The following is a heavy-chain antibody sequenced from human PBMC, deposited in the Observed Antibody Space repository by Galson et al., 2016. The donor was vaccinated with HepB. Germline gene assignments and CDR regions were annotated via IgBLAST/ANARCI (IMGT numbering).Heavy chain of an antibody. V-gene: IGHV3-30*18. D-gene: IGHD2-15*01. Sequence: SLRLSCAASGFTFSTYGIHWVHQAPGKGLEWVALISYDGRNKNYVDSVKGRFTISRDNSKNTLYLQMNSLRAEDTAVYYCAKDPLLLGVVMSAATSWGQGTLVTVSP. J-gene: IGHJ4*02. CDR1: GFTFSTYG. CDR2: ISYDGRNK. CDR3: AKDPLLLGVVMSAATS.